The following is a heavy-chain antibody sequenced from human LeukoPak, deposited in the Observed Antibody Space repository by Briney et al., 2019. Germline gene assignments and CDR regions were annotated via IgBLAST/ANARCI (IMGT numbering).Heavy chain of an antibody. J-gene: IGHJ4*02. CDR2: INHSGRT. Sequence: SETLSLTCAVYGGSFSGYYWSWIRQPPGKGLEWIGEINHSGRTNCNPSLKSRVTISVDTSKNQFSLKLSSVTAADTAIYYCARGVGFVKIDYWGQGTLVTVSS. CDR1: GGSFSGYY. D-gene: IGHD3-10*01. V-gene: IGHV4-34*01. CDR3: ARGVGFVKIDY.